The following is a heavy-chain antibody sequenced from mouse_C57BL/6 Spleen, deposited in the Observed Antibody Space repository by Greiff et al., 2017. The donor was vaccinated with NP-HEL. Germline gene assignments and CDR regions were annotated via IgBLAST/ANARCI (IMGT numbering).Heavy chain of an antibody. CDR1: GYSFTGYF. CDR2: INPYNGDT. J-gene: IGHJ2*01. CDR3: ARDYYGSSPHFDY. D-gene: IGHD1-1*01. Sequence: EVQLQQSGPELVKPGDSVKISCKASGYSFTGYFMNWVMQSHGKSLEWIGRINPYNGDTFYNQKFKGKATLTVDKSSSTAHMELRSLTSEDSAVYYCARDYYGSSPHFDYWGQGTTLTVSS. V-gene: IGHV1-20*01.